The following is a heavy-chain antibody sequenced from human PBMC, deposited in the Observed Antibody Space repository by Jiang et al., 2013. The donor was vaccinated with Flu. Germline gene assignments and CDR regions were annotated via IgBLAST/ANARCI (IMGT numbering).Heavy chain of an antibody. V-gene: IGHV4-38-2*01. CDR3: AACRGYTYGLGEYYFNY. D-gene: IGHD5-18*01. CDR2: INHDGIT. J-gene: IGHJ4*02. CDR1: DYSISSGLL. Sequence: SLTCAVSDYSISSGLLLGLDPPAPGEGLEWIGEINHDGITNYNPSLKSRLTMSVDTSKKQFSLKLSSVTAADTAAYYCAACRGYTYGLGEYYFNYWGQGTLVTVSS.